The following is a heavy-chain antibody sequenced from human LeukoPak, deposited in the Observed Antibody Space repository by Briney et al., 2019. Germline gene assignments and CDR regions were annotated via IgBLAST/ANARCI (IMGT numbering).Heavy chain of an antibody. J-gene: IGHJ4*02. V-gene: IGHV4-30-4*01. CDR3: ARRPRLIAAADPYFDY. CDR1: GGSIISGDYY. CDR2: IYYSGST. D-gene: IGHD6-13*01. Sequence: PSETLSLTCTVSGGSIISGDYYWSWIRQPPGKGLEWIGYIYYSGSTYYNPSLKSRVTISVDTSKNQFSLKLSSVTAADTAVYYCARRPRLIAAADPYFDYWGQGTLVTVSS.